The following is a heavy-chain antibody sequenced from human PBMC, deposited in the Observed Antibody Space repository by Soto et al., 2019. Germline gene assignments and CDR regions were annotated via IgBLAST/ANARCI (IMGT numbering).Heavy chain of an antibody. J-gene: IGHJ5*02. CDR2: ISGSGGST. D-gene: IGHD3-9*01. V-gene: IGHV3-23*01. Sequence: LRLSCAASGFTFSSYAMSWVRQAPGKGLEWVSAISGSGGSTYYADSVKGRFTISRDNSKNTLYLQMNSLRAEDTAVYYCAKDGNPIPYLTGYYRLGWFDPWGQGTLVTVSS. CDR1: GFTFSSYA. CDR3: AKDGNPIPYLTGYYRLGWFDP.